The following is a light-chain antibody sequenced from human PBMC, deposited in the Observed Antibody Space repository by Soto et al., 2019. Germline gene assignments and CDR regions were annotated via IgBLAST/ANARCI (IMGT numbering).Light chain of an antibody. CDR1: QSVSGRY. J-gene: IGKJ1*01. CDR3: QQYASSPRT. V-gene: IGKV3-20*01. CDR2: DAS. Sequence: EIMLTQAPGTLSLSPGDRATLSCRASQSVSGRYLAWYQQRPGQAPRLFIYDASSRATGIPDRFSGSGSGTEFTLTISRLQPEDFAVYYCQQYASSPRTFGQGTKVDIK.